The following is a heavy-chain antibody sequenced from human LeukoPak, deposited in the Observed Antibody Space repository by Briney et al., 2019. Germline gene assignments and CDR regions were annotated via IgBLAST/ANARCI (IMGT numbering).Heavy chain of an antibody. V-gene: IGHV3-23*01. CDR3: AKEGTVVRGVIIDYFDY. CDR1: GFTFSSYA. J-gene: IGHJ4*02. Sequence: GGSLRLSCAASGFTFSSYAMSWVRQAPGKGLEWDSAISGSGGSTYYADSVRGRFTISRDNSKNTLYLQMNSLRAEDTAVYYCAKEGTVVRGVIIDYFDYWGQGTLVTASS. D-gene: IGHD3-10*01. CDR2: ISGSGGST.